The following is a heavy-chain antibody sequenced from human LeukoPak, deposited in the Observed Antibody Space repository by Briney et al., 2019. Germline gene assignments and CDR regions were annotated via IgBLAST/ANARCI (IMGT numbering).Heavy chain of an antibody. D-gene: IGHD1-26*01. CDR2: IYYSGTT. V-gene: IGHV4-39*01. Sequence: SETLSLTCSVSGGSISSSSYYWGWIRQPPGKGLEWIGTIYYSGTTYYNPSLKSRVTIFVDTSKKQFSLKLSSVTAADTAVYYCATISGSYPFYFDYWAQGTLVTVSS. CDR1: GGSISSSSYY. J-gene: IGHJ4*02. CDR3: ATISGSYPFYFDY.